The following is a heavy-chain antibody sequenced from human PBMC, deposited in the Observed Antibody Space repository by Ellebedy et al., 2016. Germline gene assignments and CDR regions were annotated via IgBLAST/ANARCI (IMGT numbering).Heavy chain of an antibody. CDR1: GYSFTSYW. J-gene: IGHJ4*02. V-gene: IGHV5-51*01. CDR3: ARQLDSSGYLHDPVGIDY. CDR2: IYPGDSDT. D-gene: IGHD3-22*01. Sequence: GESLKISCKGSGYSFTSYWIGWVRQMPGKGLEWMGIIYPGDSDTRYSPSFQGQVTIPADKSISTAYLQWSSLKASDTAMYYCARQLDSSGYLHDPVGIDYWGQGTLVTVSS.